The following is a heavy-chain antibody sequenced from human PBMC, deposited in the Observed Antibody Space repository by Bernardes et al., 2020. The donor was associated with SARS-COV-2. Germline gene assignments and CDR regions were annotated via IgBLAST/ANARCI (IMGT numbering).Heavy chain of an antibody. Sequence: YWIGWVRQMPGKGLEWIGYIYYSGSTYYNPSLKSRVTISVDTSKNQFSLKLSSVTAADTAVYYCAREKLWYFDYYGMDVWGQGTTVTVSS. J-gene: IGHJ6*02. CDR1: Y. CDR3: AREKLWYFDYYGMDV. D-gene: IGHD3-9*01. CDR2: IYYSGST. V-gene: IGHV4-31*02.